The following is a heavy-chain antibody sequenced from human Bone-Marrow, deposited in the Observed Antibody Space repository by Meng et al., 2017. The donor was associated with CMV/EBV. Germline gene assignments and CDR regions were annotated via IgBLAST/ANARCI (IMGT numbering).Heavy chain of an antibody. J-gene: IGHJ4*02. D-gene: IGHD1-26*01. CDR3: VSRDSYYPD. CDR2: IKQDGSEK. V-gene: IGHV3-7*01. Sequence: GGSLRLSCAASGFTFSSYGMHWVRQAPGKGLEWVANIKQDGSEKYYVDSVKGRFTISRDNPKYSLYLQMNYLRAEDTAVYYCVSRDSYYPDWGQGTLVTVSS. CDR1: GFTFSSYG.